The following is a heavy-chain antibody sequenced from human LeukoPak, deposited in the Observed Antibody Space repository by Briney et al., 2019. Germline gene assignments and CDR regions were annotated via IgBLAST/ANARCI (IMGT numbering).Heavy chain of an antibody. CDR2: INPNSGDT. Sequence: ASVKVSCKASGYTFTGYIMHWVRQAPGQGLEWMGWINPNSGDTKNTQKFQGRVTLTRDTSISTAYMELNRLRSDDTAVYYCARAPTVMGTVYYYMDVWGKGTTVTVSS. CDR3: ARAPTVMGTVYYYMDV. V-gene: IGHV1-2*02. J-gene: IGHJ6*03. CDR1: GYTFTGYI. D-gene: IGHD4-11*01.